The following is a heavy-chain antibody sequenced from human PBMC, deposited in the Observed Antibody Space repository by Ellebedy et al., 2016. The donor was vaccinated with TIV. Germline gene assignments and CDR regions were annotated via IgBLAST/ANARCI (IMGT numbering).Heavy chain of an antibody. V-gene: IGHV3-30*03. Sequence: GESLKISXAASGFTFSVYGMHWVRQAPGKGLEWVAVISYDGSKIHYADSVKGRFTISRDNSKNTLYLQMNSLRAEDTAVYYCARGSGFWSGDPPDYWGQGTLVTVSS. D-gene: IGHD3-3*01. CDR2: ISYDGSKI. CDR1: GFTFSVYG. CDR3: ARGSGFWSGDPPDY. J-gene: IGHJ4*02.